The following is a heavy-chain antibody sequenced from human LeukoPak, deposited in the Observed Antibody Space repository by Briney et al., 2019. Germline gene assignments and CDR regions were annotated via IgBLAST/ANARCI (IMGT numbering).Heavy chain of an antibody. CDR1: GFTLSSHE. V-gene: IGHV3-48*03. CDR3: ARDRDHDRYYYSSYLDV. CDR2: ISGSGTTI. Sequence: GGSLRLSCAASGFTLSSHEMHWVRQAPGKGREWISYISGSGTTIYYAESVRGRFTISRDNAKNSLFLQMTRLRVDDTAVYYCARDRDHDRYYYSSYLDVWGRGATVTVSS. J-gene: IGHJ6*03.